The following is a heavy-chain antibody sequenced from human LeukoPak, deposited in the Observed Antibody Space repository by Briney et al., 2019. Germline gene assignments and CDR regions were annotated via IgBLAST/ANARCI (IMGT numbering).Heavy chain of an antibody. D-gene: IGHD3-22*01. J-gene: IGHJ4*02. CDR2: ISSSGGTM. Sequence: GGSLRLSCAASGFTFSTYTMNWVRQAPGKGLEWVSSISSSGGTMHYADSVKGRFTISRDNSKNSLYLQMNSLRAEDTAIYYSAGGDRREYWGQEPLVTVSS. V-gene: IGHV3-21*01. CDR1: GFTFSTYT. CDR3: AGGDRREY.